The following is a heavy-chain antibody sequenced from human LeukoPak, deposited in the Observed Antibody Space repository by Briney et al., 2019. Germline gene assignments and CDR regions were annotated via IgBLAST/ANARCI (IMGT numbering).Heavy chain of an antibody. CDR1: GGTFSSYA. V-gene: IGHV1-69*13. J-gene: IGHJ5*02. Sequence: SVKVSCKASGGTFSSYAISWVRQAPGQGLEWMGGIIPIFGTANYAQKFQGRVTITADESTSTAYMELSSLRSEDTAVYYRASGLERGLPAAPARWFDPWGQGTLVTVSS. CDR3: ASGLERGLPAAPARWFDP. CDR2: IIPIFGTA. D-gene: IGHD2-2*01.